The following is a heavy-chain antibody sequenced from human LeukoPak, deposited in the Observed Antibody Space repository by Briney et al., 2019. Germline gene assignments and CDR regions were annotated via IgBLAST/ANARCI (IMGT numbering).Heavy chain of an antibody. D-gene: IGHD3-16*01. V-gene: IGHV4-30-4*02. CDR3: ARGYVEIGAFDI. CDR2: IYYSGST. J-gene: IGHJ3*02. CDR1: GGSISSGDYY. Sequence: SETLSLTCTVSGGSISSGDYYWSWIRQPPGKGLEWIGYIYYSGSTYYNPSLKSRVTISVDTSKNQFSLKLSSVTAADTAVYYCARGYVEIGAFDIWGQGTMVTVSS.